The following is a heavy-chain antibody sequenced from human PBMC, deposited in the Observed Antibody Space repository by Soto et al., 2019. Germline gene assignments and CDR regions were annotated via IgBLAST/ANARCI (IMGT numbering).Heavy chain of an antibody. CDR1: VGSISSGGYS. D-gene: IGHD2-21*02. J-gene: IGHJ4*02. Sequence: PSETLSLTGAVSVGSISSGGYSCSWIRQPPGNGLEWIGYIYHSGSTYYNPSLKSRVTISVDRSKNQFSLKLSSVTAADTAVYSCARGSLDCGGDCYLHYFDCWRQGNLVIVSS. CDR3: ARGSLDCGGDCYLHYFDC. CDR2: IYHSGST. V-gene: IGHV4-30-2*01.